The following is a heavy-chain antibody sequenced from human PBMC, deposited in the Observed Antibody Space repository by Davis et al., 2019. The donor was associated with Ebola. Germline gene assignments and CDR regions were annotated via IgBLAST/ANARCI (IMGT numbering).Heavy chain of an antibody. D-gene: IGHD6-19*01. J-gene: IGHJ4*02. CDR3: ARVKVAGSDTQFDF. Sequence: PGGSLRLSCAASGFIFDDYAMTWVRQVPGKGLEWVSGINWNGGSTGYVDSVKGRFTIFRDNAKNSLFLQMNNLRGEDTALYHCARVKVAGSDTQFDFWGQGTLVTVSS. CDR1: GFIFDDYA. CDR2: INWNGGST. V-gene: IGHV3-20*01.